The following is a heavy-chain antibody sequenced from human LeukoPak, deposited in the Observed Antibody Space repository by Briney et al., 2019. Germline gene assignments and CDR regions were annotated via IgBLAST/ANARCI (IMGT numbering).Heavy chain of an antibody. CDR2: INPSGGST. CDR3: ARDPTVITSSRITVFGVAEGPHNWFDP. D-gene: IGHD3-3*01. Sequence: ASVKVSCKASGYSFTSYYMHWVRQAPGQGLEWMGMINPSGGSTTYAQKFQGRVTMTSDTSTRTVYMELSSLRSEDTAMYYCARDPTVITSSRITVFGVAEGPHNWFDPWGQGTLVTVSS. J-gene: IGHJ5*02. CDR1: GYSFTSYY. V-gene: IGHV1-46*01.